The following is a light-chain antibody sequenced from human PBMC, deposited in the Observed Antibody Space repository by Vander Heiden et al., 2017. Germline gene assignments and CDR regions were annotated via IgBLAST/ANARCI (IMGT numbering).Light chain of an antibody. Sequence: SYELTQPPSVSVSPGQTASITCSGEKLGDKYACWYQQKPGQSPMLVIYQDNKRPSGIPGRFSGSNSENTATLTISGTQTMDEADYYCQAWDRSTVVFGGGTKVTVL. J-gene: IGLJ2*01. CDR2: QDN. CDR3: QAWDRSTVV. CDR1: KLGDKY. V-gene: IGLV3-1*01.